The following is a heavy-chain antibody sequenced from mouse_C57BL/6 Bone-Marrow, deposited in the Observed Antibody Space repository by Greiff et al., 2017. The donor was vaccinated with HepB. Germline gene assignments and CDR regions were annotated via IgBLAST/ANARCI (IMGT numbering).Heavy chain of an antibody. D-gene: IGHD2-3*01. Sequence: QVQLQQPGAELVMPGASVKLSCKASGYTFTSYWMHWVKQRPGQGLEWIGEIDPSDSYTNYNQKFKGKSTLTVDKSSSTAYMQLSSLTSEDSAVYDCARSNDGSLYYFDYWGQGTTLTVSS. CDR1: GYTFTSYW. CDR2: IDPSDSYT. J-gene: IGHJ2*01. CDR3: ARSNDGSLYYFDY. V-gene: IGHV1-69*01.